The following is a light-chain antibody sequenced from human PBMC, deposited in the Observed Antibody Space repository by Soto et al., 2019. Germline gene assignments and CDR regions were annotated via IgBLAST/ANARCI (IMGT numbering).Light chain of an antibody. Sequence: QAVVTQEPSFSVSPGGTVTLTCGLTSGSVSTNYYPSWYQQTPGQAPSTLIYSTNIRSSGVPDRFSGSILGNKAALTITGVQAEDESDYHCMLYMGGGLVVFGGGTKLTVL. J-gene: IGLJ2*01. CDR2: STN. V-gene: IGLV8-61*01. CDR3: MLYMGGGLVV. CDR1: SGSVSTNYY.